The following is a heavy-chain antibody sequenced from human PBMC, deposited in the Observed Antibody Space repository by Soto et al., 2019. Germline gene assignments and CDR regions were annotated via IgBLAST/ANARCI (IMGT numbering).Heavy chain of an antibody. D-gene: IGHD4-17*01. CDR1: GLTFSDRY. J-gene: IGHJ4*02. V-gene: IGHV3-72*01. CDR3: TTVTTVDYYFDY. Sequence: PGGSLRLSCAASGLTFSDRYMDWVRQAPGKGLEWVGRIRKKTNSYTTEYAASVKGRFIISRDGSTNSLYLQMSSLKTEDTAVYYCTTVTTVDYYFDYWGQGTLVTVSS. CDR2: IRKKTNSYTT.